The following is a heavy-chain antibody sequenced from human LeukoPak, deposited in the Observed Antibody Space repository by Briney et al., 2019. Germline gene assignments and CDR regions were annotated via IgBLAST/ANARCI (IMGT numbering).Heavy chain of an antibody. CDR1: GFTFTSYA. J-gene: IGHJ3*02. V-gene: IGHV3-23*01. CDR2: TSGSGGST. Sequence: PGGSLRLSCAASGFTFTSYAMSWVRQAPGKGLEWVSATSGSGGSTYYADSVKGRFTISRDNSKNTLYLQMNSLRAEDTAVYYCAKGWLKSSQDGFDMWGQGTMVIVSS. D-gene: IGHD1-26*01. CDR3: AKGWLKSSQDGFDM.